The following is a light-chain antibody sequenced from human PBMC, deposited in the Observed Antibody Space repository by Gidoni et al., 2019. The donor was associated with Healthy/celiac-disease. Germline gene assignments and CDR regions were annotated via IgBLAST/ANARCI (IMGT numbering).Light chain of an antibody. Sequence: SSELTQDPAVSLALGQTVRIPCPGDSLRSYYASWYQQKPGQAPVLVIYGKNNRPSGIPDRFSGSSSGNTASLTLTGAQAEDEADYYCNSRDSSGNHPFGGGTKLTVL. CDR3: NSRDSSGNHP. V-gene: IGLV3-19*01. CDR2: GKN. CDR1: SLRSYY. J-gene: IGLJ2*01.